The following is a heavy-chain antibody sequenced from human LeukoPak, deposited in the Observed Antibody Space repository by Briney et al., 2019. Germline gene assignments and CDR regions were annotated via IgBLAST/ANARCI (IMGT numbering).Heavy chain of an antibody. V-gene: IGHV1-2*02. Sequence: ASVKVSCKASGYTFTGYYMHWVRQAPGQGLEWMGWINPNSGGTNYAQKFKGRVTMTRDTSISTAYMELSRLRSDDTAVYYCARLKWTSSYGPGYYYYYMDVWGTGTTVTVSS. CDR3: ARLKWTSSYGPGYYYYYMDV. D-gene: IGHD5-18*01. J-gene: IGHJ6*03. CDR1: GYTFTGYY. CDR2: INPNSGGT.